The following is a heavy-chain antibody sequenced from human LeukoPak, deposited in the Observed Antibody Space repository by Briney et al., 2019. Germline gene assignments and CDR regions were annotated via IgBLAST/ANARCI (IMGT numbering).Heavy chain of an antibody. CDR3: AREGGPYRPLDY. J-gene: IGHJ4*02. Sequence: PGGSLRLSCAASGFTFSIYWVHWVRQAPGKGLVWVSSINSDGSSTSYADSVKGRFTISRDNAKNTLYLQMNTLRAEDTAVYYCAREGGPYRPLDYSGQGTLVTVSS. D-gene: IGHD3-16*01. CDR1: GFTFSIYW. V-gene: IGHV3-74*01. CDR2: INSDGSST.